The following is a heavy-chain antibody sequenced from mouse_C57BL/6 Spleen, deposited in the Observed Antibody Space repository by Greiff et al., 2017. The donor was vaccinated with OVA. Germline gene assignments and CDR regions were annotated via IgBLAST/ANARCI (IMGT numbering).Heavy chain of an antibody. CDR3: ARGPSGSYYAMDY. Sequence: EVQLQESGPGLVKPSQSLSLTCSVTGYSITSGYYWNWIRQFPGNKLEWMGYISYDGSNNYNPSLKNRISITRDTSKNQFFLKLNSVTTEDTATYYCARGPSGSYYAMDYWGQGTSVTVSS. CDR1: GYSITSGYY. J-gene: IGHJ4*01. CDR2: ISYDGSN. V-gene: IGHV3-6*01. D-gene: IGHD6-1*01.